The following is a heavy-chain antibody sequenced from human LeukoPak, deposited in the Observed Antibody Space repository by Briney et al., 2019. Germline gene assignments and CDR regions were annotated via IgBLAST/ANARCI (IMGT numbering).Heavy chain of an antibody. V-gene: IGHV4-59*08. CDR3: ARLEGIAAAGPMGWFDP. Sequence: PSETLSLTCTVSGGSISSYYWSWIRQPPGKGLEWIGYIYYSGSTNYNPSLKSRATISVDTSKNQFSLKLSSVTAADTAVYYCARLEGIAAAGPMGWFDPWGQGTLVTVSS. CDR2: IYYSGST. D-gene: IGHD6-13*01. J-gene: IGHJ5*02. CDR1: GGSISSYY.